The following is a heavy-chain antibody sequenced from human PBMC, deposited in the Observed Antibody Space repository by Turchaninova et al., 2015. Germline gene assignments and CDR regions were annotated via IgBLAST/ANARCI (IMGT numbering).Heavy chain of an antibody. D-gene: IGHD3-10*01. CDR1: GFTFRIYV. V-gene: IGHV3-23*04. CDR2: LGTSDDT. CDR3: AKDLFGAAAQDY. Sequence: EVQLVESGGDLVKPGGSRRFACEASGFTFRIYVMSWVRQAPGKGLEWVSTLGTSDDTYYADSGKGRFTISRDNSKNTLYLQMHSLRVDDTAVYYCAKDLFGAAAQDYWGQGTLVTVSS. J-gene: IGHJ4*02.